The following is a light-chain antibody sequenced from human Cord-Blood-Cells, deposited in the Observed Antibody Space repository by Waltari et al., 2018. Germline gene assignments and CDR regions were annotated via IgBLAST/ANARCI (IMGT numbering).Light chain of an antibody. CDR1: QGISSY. CDR2: AAS. Sequence: AIRMTQSPSSFSASTGDRVTITCRASQGISSYLAWYQQKPGKAPKLLIYAASTLQSGVPSRFSGNGSGTDFTLTISCLQSEDFATYDCQQYSSYPYSFGQGTKLEIK. J-gene: IGKJ2*03. CDR3: QQYSSYPYS. V-gene: IGKV1-8*01.